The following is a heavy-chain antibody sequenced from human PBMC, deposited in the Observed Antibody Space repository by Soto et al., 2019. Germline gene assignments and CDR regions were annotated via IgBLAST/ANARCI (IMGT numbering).Heavy chain of an antibody. D-gene: IGHD3-10*01. V-gene: IGHV4-34*01. Sequence: TXETLSLSCAVYGGSFSGYDWSWIRQPPGKGLEWIGEINHSGSTNYNPSLKSRVTISVDTSKNQFSLKLSSVTAADTAVYYCAIRLNYYGSGSRSRFDYWGQGTLVTVSS. CDR2: INHSGST. J-gene: IGHJ4*02. CDR1: GGSFSGYD. CDR3: AIRLNYYGSGSRSRFDY.